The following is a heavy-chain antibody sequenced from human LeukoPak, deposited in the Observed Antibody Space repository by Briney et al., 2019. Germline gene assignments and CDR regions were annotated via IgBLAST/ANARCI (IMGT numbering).Heavy chain of an antibody. CDR2: IYYSGST. Sequence: SQTLSLTCTVSGGSISSGGYYWSWIRQHPGKGLEWIGYIYYSGSTYYNPSLKSRVTMSVDTSENQFSLKLSSVTAADTAVYYCARHSTRYGDYRAPFDPWGQGTLVTVSS. D-gene: IGHD4-17*01. CDR1: GGSISSGGYY. V-gene: IGHV4-31*03. J-gene: IGHJ5*02. CDR3: ARHSTRYGDYRAPFDP.